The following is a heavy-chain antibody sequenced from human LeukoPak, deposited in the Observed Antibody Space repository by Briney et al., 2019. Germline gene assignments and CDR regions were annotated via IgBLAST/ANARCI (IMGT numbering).Heavy chain of an antibody. D-gene: IGHD3-22*01. CDR1: GGSFSGYY. Sequence: SETLSLTCTVYGGSFSGYYWSWIRQPPGKGLEWIGEINHSGSTNYNPSLKSRVTISVDTSKNQFSLKLSSVTAADTAVYYCAGGIGYYDSSASADYWGQGTLVTVSS. CDR3: AGGIGYYDSSASADY. CDR2: INHSGST. V-gene: IGHV4-34*01. J-gene: IGHJ4*02.